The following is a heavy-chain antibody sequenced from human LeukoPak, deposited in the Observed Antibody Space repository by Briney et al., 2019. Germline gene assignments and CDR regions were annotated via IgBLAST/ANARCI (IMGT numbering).Heavy chain of an antibody. D-gene: IGHD4-17*01. CDR3: AREYGDYQSYYFDY. CDR2: IKQDGSEK. CDR1: GFTFSSYW. Sequence: GGSLRLSCAASGFTFSSYWMSWVRQAPGKGLEWVANIKQDGSEKYYVDSVKGRFTISRDNAKNSLYLQMNSLRAEDTAVYYCAREYGDYQSYYFDYWGQGTLVTVSS. V-gene: IGHV3-7*01. J-gene: IGHJ4*02.